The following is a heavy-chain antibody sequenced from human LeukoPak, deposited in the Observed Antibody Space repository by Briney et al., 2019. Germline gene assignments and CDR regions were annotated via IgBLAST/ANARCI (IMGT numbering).Heavy chain of an antibody. J-gene: IGHJ4*02. CDR3: AKEVYHDSSAYSDY. V-gene: IGHV3-23*01. Sequence: PGGSLRLSCAASGFIFSSSAMSWVRQAPGKGLEWVAGISAGGQSTYSADSVKGRFTISRDNSKNTLYLQMNSLRAEDTAVYYCAKEVYHDSSAYSDYWGQGTLVTVSS. CDR2: ISAGGQST. CDR1: GFIFSSSA. D-gene: IGHD3-22*01.